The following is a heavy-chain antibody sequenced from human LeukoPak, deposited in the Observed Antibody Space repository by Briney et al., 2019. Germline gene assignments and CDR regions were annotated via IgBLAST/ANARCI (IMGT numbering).Heavy chain of an antibody. D-gene: IGHD3-10*01. V-gene: IGHV3-30*02. CDR3: AREGETIEIGEFDY. Sequence: GGSLRLSCAASGLTFTFSTSGIHWVRQAPGKGLEWVAFIQYDGSEKYYADSVKGRRTTSRDNSKNTVYLQMNRLTGKDTAIYYCAREGETIEIGEFDYWGQGTLVTVSS. J-gene: IGHJ4*02. CDR1: GLTFTFSTSG. CDR2: IQYDGSEK.